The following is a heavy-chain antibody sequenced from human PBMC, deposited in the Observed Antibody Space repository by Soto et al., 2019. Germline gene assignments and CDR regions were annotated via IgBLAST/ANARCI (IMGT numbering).Heavy chain of an antibody. CDR3: VSRGISAFDH. V-gene: IGHV3-23*01. CDR2: ISGSGGST. CDR1: GFTFTNYA. Sequence: GGSLRLSCAASGFTFTNYAMSWVRQAPGKGLEWVSAISGSGGSTYYKDSVKGRFTISRDNSKNTLFLQMSSLRAEDTAVYYCVSRGISAFDHWGQGTLVTVSS. D-gene: IGHD1-1*01. J-gene: IGHJ4*02.